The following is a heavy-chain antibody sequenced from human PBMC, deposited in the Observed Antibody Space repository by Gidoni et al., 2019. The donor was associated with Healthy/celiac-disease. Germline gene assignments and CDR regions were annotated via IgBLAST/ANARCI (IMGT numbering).Heavy chain of an antibody. D-gene: IGHD4-17*01. Sequence: QVQLQQWGAGLLKPSETLSLTCAVYGGSFRGYYWSWIRQPPGKGLEWIGEINHSGSTNYNPSRKSRVTISVDTSKNQFSLKLSSVTAADTAVYYCARGPRPSGDFDYWGQGTLVTVSS. CDR3: ARGPRPSGDFDY. V-gene: IGHV4-34*01. CDR1: GGSFRGYY. J-gene: IGHJ4*02. CDR2: INHSGST.